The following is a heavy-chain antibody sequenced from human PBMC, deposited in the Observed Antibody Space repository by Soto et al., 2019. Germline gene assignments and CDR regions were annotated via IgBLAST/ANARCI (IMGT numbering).Heavy chain of an antibody. J-gene: IGHJ4*02. CDR3: AKDSQRIVVVIDFYY. Sequence: PGGSLRLSCAASGFTFSSYAMSWVRQAPGKGLEWVSAISGSGGSTYYADSVKGRFTISRDNSKNTLYLQMNSLRAEDTAVYYCAKDSQRIVVVIDFYYWGQGTLVTSPQ. CDR2: ISGSGGST. V-gene: IGHV3-23*01. CDR1: GFTFSSYA. D-gene: IGHD3-22*01.